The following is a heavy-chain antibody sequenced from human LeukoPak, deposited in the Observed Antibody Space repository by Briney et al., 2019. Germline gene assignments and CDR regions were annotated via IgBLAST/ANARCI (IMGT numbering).Heavy chain of an antibody. Sequence: SETLSLTCTVSGGSISSGSYYWSWIRQPAGKGLEWIGRIYTSGSTNYNPSLKSRVTISVDTSKNQFSLKLSSVTAADTAAYYCASETATGGNYWGQGTLVTVSS. CDR2: IYTSGST. J-gene: IGHJ4*02. D-gene: IGHD3-16*01. V-gene: IGHV4-61*02. CDR3: ASETATGGNY. CDR1: GGSISSGSYY.